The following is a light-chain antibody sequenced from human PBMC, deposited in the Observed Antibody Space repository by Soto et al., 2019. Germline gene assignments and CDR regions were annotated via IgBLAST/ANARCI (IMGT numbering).Light chain of an antibody. CDR2: AAS. V-gene: IGKV1-27*01. Sequence: DIQMTQSPSSLAASVGDRVTITCRASQNNNNYLGWYQQQPGKVPKLLIYAASTLQSGVPSRFSGSGSGADFTLTISSLQLEEVATYYCQNYSRARLTFGGGTKVEI. J-gene: IGKJ4*01. CDR3: QNYSRARLT. CDR1: QNNNNY.